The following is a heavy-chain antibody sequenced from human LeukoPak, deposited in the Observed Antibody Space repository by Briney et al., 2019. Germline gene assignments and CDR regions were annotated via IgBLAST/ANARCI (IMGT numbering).Heavy chain of an antibody. CDR1: GGSISSGSYY. D-gene: IGHD3-3*01. CDR3: ARIFGGGEGLYYFDY. J-gene: IGHJ4*02. Sequence: PSQTLSLTCTVSGGSISSGSYYWSWIRQPAGKGLEWIGRIYTSGSTNYNPSLKSRVTISVDTSKNQFSLKLSSVTAADTAVYYCARIFGGGEGLYYFDYWGQGTLVTVSS. V-gene: IGHV4-61*02. CDR2: IYTSGST.